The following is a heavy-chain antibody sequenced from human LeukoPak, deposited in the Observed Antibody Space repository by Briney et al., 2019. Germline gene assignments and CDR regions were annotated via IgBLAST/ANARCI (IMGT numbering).Heavy chain of an antibody. V-gene: IGHV3-74*01. D-gene: IGHD2/OR15-2a*01. CDR3: VSFYETY. CDR1: GFTFDDYA. J-gene: IGHJ4*02. CDR2: INSDGSWT. Sequence: GGSLRLSCAASGFTFDDYAMHWVRQAPGKGLVWVSHINSDGSWTSYADSAKGRFTISKDNAKNTVYLQMNSLRAEDTAVYYCVSFYETYWGRGTLVTVSS.